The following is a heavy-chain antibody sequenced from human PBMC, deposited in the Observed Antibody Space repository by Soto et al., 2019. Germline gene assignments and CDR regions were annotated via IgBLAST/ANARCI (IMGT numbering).Heavy chain of an antibody. CDR1: GFTFSNAW. CDR2: IKSKTDGGTT. V-gene: IGHV3-15*01. CDR3: TTPGGVVVPAASSAFDI. J-gene: IGHJ3*02. D-gene: IGHD2-2*01. Sequence: PGGSLRLSCAASGFTFSNAWMSWVRQAPGKGLEWVGRIKSKTDGGTTDYAAPVKGRFTISRDDSKNTLYLQMNSLKTEDTAVYYCTTPGGVVVPAASSAFDIWGQGTMVTVSS.